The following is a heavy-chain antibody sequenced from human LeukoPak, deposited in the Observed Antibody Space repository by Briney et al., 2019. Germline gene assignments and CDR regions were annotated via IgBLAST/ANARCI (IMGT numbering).Heavy chain of an antibody. V-gene: IGHV1-46*01. D-gene: IGHD5-18*01. J-gene: IGHJ4*02. CDR2: INPSGGST. CDR1: GYTFTGYY. Sequence: ASVKVSCKASGYTFTGYYIHWVRQAPGQGLEWMGIINPSGGSTSYAQKFQGRVTMTRDTSTSTVYMELSSLRSEDTAVYYCARYSYGCKAFDYWGQGTLVTVSS. CDR3: ARYSYGCKAFDY.